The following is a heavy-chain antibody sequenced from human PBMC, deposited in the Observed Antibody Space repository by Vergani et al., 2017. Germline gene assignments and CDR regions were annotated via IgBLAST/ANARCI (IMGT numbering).Heavy chain of an antibody. J-gene: IGHJ4*02. CDR2: ISGSGGSR. CDR1: GFTFSSYA. CDR3: AKGGVVVAATDY. D-gene: IGHD2-15*01. V-gene: IGHV3-23*01. Sequence: EVQLLESGGGLVQPGGSLRLSCAASGFTFSSYAMSWVRQAPGKGLEWVSAISGSGGSRYYADSVKGRFTIARDNSKKSLYLQMNSLRAEDTAVYYCAKGGVVVAATDYWGQGTLVTVSS.